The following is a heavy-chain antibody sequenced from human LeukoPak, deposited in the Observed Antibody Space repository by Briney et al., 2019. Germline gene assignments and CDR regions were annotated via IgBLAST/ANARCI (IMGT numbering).Heavy chain of an antibody. D-gene: IGHD6-13*01. CDR3: ARAVGSSWYERYYYMDV. CDR2: ISAYNGNT. J-gene: IGHJ6*03. CDR1: GYTFTSYG. Sequence: GASVKVSCKASGYTFTSYGISWVLQAPGQGLEWMGWISAYNGNTNYAQKLQGRVTMTTDTSTSTAYMELRSLRSDDTAVYYCARAVGSSWYERYYYMDVWGKGTTVTVSS. V-gene: IGHV1-18*01.